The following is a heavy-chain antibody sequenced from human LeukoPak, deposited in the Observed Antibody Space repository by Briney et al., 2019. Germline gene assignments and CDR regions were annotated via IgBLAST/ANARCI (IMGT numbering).Heavy chain of an antibody. J-gene: IGHJ4*02. CDR2: IYYSGST. CDR3: ARAGKVTTDIDNFDY. V-gene: IGHV4-59*01. Sequence: SETLSLTCTVSGGSISSYYWSWIRQPPGKGLEWIGYIYYSGSTNYNPSLKSRVTISVDTSKNQFSLKLSSVTAADTAAYYCARAGKVTTDIDNFDYWGQGTLVTVSS. D-gene: IGHD4-17*01. CDR1: GGSISSYY.